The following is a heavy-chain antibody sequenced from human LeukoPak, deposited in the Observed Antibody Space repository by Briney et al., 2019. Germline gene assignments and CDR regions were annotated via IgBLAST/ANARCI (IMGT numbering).Heavy chain of an antibody. Sequence: GGSLRLSCAASGFTFNNYAMSWVRQAPGKGLEWVSGISGSGGSTHYADSVKGRFTISRDNSKNTLFLQMYYLRDEDTAIYYCAKVPRSSGCCDWFDPWGQGTLVTVSS. CDR1: GFTFNNYA. V-gene: IGHV3-23*01. D-gene: IGHD6-19*01. CDR3: AKVPRSSGCCDWFDP. J-gene: IGHJ5*02. CDR2: ISGSGGST.